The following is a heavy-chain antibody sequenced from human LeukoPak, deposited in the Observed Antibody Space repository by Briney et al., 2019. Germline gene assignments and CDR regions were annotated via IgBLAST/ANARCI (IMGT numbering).Heavy chain of an antibody. Sequence: GGSLRLSCAASGFTFSSYSMNWVRQAPGKGLEWVSYISSTTSTIYYADSVKGRFTISRDNAKNSLYPQMNSLRAEDTAVYYCARDVTYYGGDWFDPWGQGTLVTVSS. CDR3: ARDVTYYGGDWFDP. V-gene: IGHV3-48*04. CDR2: ISSTTSTI. D-gene: IGHD4-23*01. CDR1: GFTFSSYS. J-gene: IGHJ5*02.